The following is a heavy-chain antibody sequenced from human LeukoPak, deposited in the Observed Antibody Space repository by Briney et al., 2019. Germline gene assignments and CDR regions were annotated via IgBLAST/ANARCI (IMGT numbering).Heavy chain of an antibody. V-gene: IGHV4-34*01. CDR2: INHSGST. CDR1: RGSFSGYY. D-gene: IGHD5-24*01. J-gene: IGHJ4*02. CDR3: ARGDARDGYNNY. Sequence: PSETLSLTCAVYRGSFSGYYWSWIRQPPGKGLEWIGEINHSGSTNYNPSLKSRVTISVDTSKNQFSLKLSSVTAADTAVYYCARGDARDGYNNYWGQGTLVTVSS.